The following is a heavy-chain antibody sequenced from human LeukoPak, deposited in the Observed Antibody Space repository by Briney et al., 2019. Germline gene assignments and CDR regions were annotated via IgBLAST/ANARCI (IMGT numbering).Heavy chain of an antibody. CDR3: AATYYNDDSGYYPF. CDR1: GGSISSTNW. V-gene: IGHV4-4*02. Sequence: SETLSLTCAVSGGSISSTNWWSWVRQPPGKGLEWIGEIYHSGSTDYNPSLKSRVTISLDKSKNQFSLNLASVTAADTAVYYCAATYYNDDSGYYPFWGQGTLVTVSS. D-gene: IGHD3-22*01. CDR2: IYHSGST. J-gene: IGHJ4*02.